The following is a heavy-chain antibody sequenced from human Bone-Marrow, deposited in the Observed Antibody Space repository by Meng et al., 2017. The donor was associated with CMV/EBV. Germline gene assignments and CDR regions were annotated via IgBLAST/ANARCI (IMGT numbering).Heavy chain of an antibody. CDR1: GYTFTSYY. CDR3: ARDGRRVEWFAYYYGMDP. V-gene: IGHV1-46*01. CDR2: INPSGGST. D-gene: IGHD3-3*01. Sequence: ASVKVSCKASGYTFTSYYMHWVRQAPGQGLEWMGIINPSGGSTSYAQKFQGRVTMTRDTSTSTVYMELSSLRSEDTAVYYCARDGRRVEWFAYYYGMDPPGQGTTVTVSS. J-gene: IGHJ6*02.